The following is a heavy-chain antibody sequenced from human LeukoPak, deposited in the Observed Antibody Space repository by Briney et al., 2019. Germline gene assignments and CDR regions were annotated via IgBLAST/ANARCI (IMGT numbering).Heavy chain of an antibody. D-gene: IGHD2-2*02. V-gene: IGHV1-24*01. CDR3: ATDLGYCSSTSCYTQPLAH. Sequence: ASVKVSCKVSGYTLTELSMHWVRQAPGKGLEWMGGFDPEDGETIYAQKFQGRVTMTEDTSTDTAYMELSSLRSEDTAVYYCATDLGYCSSTSCYTQPLAHWGQGTLVTVSS. J-gene: IGHJ4*02. CDR2: FDPEDGET. CDR1: GYTLTELS.